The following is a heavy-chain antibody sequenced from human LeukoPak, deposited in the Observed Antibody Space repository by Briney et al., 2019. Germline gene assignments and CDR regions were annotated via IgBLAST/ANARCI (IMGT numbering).Heavy chain of an antibody. CDR2: IYTSGST. D-gene: IGHD4-17*01. J-gene: IGHJ4*02. Sequence: SQTLSLTCTVSGGSISSGSYYWSWIRQPAGKGLEWIGRIYTSGSTNYNPSLKSRVTISVDTSKNQFSLKLSPVTAADTAVYYCAREYGDFDYWGQGTLVTVSS. CDR3: AREYGDFDY. V-gene: IGHV4-61*02. CDR1: GGSISSGSYY.